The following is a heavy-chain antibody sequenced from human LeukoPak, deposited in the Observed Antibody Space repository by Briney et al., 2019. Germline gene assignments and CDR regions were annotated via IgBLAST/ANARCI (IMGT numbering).Heavy chain of an antibody. CDR1: GGSISSYY. D-gene: IGHD3-22*01. J-gene: IGHJ4*02. V-gene: IGHV4-59*01. CDR3: ARGPYYYDSSGYSSLDY. Sequence: TSETLSLTCTVSGGSISSYYWSWIRQPPGKGLEWFGYIYYSGSTNYNPSLKSRVTISVDTSKNQFSLRLSPVTAADTAVYYCARGPYYYDSSGYSSLDYWGQGTLVTVSS. CDR2: IYYSGST.